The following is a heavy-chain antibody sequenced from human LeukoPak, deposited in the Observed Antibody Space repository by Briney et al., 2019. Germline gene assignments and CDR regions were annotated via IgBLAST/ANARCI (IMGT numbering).Heavy chain of an antibody. Sequence: GGSLRLSCAASGFTFRSYSMNWVRQAPGKGLEWVSSISSSSSYIYYADSVKGRFTISRDNAKNSLYLQMNSLRAEDTAVYYCARVPTYYGSGSYYRFDYWGQGTLVTVSS. V-gene: IGHV3-21*01. CDR3: ARVPTYYGSGSYYRFDY. D-gene: IGHD3-10*01. CDR1: GFTFRSYS. J-gene: IGHJ4*02. CDR2: ISSSSSYI.